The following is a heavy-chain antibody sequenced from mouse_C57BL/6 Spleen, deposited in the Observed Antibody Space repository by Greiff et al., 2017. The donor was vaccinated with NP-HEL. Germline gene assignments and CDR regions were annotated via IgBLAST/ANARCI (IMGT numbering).Heavy chain of an antibody. J-gene: IGHJ4*01. V-gene: IGHV3-6*01. Sequence: EVHLVESGPGLVKPSQSLSLTCSVTGYSITSGYYWNWIRQFPGNKLEWMGYISYDGSNNYNPSLKNRISITRDTSKNQFFLKLNSVTTEDTATYYCARERDGYSNYYAMDYWGQGTSVTVSS. CDR3: ARERDGYSNYYAMDY. D-gene: IGHD2-3*01. CDR2: ISYDGSN. CDR1: GYSITSGYY.